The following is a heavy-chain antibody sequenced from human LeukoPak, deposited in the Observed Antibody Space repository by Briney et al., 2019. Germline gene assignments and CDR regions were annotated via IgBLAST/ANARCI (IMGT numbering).Heavy chain of an antibody. CDR1: GVTFSSHW. D-gene: IGHD3-22*01. CDR2: IEPDGGEK. CDR3: ARVRLRSDSSGYSPFDD. Sequence: PGGSMRLSCAASGVTFSSHWMSWVRQAPGKGLEWVANIEPDGGEKYYVGSMKGRFSISRDNATHSLCLQMNRLRAEDTAVYYCARVRLRSDSSGYSPFDDWGQGTLVTVSS. V-gene: IGHV3-7*01. J-gene: IGHJ4*02.